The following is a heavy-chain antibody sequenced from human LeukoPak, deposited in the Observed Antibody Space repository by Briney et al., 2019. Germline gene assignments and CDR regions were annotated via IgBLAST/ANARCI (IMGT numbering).Heavy chain of an antibody. CDR2: IYYSGST. J-gene: IGHJ4*02. CDR3: ARDHYDHYGDYVFEY. Sequence: SETLSLTCTVSGGSISSTSYYWGSIRQPPGKGLEWIGSIYYSGSTYYNPSLKSRVTISVDTSKNQFSLKLSSVAAADTAVFYCARDHYDHYGDYVFEYWGQGTLVTVSS. D-gene: IGHD4-17*01. V-gene: IGHV4-39*07. CDR1: GGSISSTSYY.